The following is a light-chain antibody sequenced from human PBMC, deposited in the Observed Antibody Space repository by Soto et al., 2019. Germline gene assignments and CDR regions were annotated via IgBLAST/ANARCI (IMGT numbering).Light chain of an antibody. CDR1: QSVGNN. CDR2: ATS. V-gene: IGKV3-15*01. CDR3: QQYGDVPLT. J-gene: IGKJ4*01. Sequence: EIVLTQSPATLSVSPGERATLSCRASQSVGNNFAWYQQKPGQAPRLLIFATSTRATGVPARFSGSGSGTEFTLTISSLQSEEFAVYYCQQYGDVPLTFGGGAKVEIE.